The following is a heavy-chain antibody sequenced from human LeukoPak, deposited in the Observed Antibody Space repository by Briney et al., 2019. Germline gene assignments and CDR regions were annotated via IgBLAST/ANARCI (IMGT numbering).Heavy chain of an antibody. J-gene: IGHJ4*02. CDR1: GGSISSSNYF. D-gene: IGHD6-19*01. Sequence: ESSETLSLTCTVSGGSISSSNYFWDWIRQPPGKGLEWIGSIHYSGSTYYSPSLKSRVTISVDTSKNQFSMKLRSVTAADTAVYYCARRHYDSSGWSILDYWGQGTLVTVSS. CDR3: ARRHYDSSGWSILDY. CDR2: IHYSGST. V-gene: IGHV4-39*01.